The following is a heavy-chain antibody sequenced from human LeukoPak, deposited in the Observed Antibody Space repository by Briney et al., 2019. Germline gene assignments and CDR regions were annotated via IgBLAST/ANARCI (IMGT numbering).Heavy chain of an antibody. CDR1: GYSISSGYY. V-gene: IGHV4-38-2*02. CDR3: ARPPLPAAIGGTNYYYYYMDV. D-gene: IGHD2-2*01. J-gene: IGHJ6*03. CDR2: IYYSGST. Sequence: SETLSLTCTVSGYSISSGYYWGWIRQPPGKGLEWIGSIYYSGSTYYNPSLKSRVTISVDTSKNQFSLKLSSVTAADTAVYYCARPPLPAAIGGTNYYYYYMDVWGKGTTVTVSS.